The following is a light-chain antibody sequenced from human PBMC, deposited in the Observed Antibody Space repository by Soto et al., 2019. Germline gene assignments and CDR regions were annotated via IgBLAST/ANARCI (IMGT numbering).Light chain of an antibody. CDR3: QRRNNWEWT. Sequence: ELVLTQSPATLSLSPGERATLSCRASQSVSYSLAWYQQKPGQAPRLLIYDASNRATGIPARFSGSGSGTDFTLTISSLEPEDFAVYYCQRRNNWEWTFGQGTKVDIK. CDR2: DAS. CDR1: QSVSYS. J-gene: IGKJ1*01. V-gene: IGKV3-11*01.